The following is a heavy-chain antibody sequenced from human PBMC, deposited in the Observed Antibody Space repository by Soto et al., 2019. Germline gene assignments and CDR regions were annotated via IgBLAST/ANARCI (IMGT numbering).Heavy chain of an antibody. CDR3: ARDLRRSYYYYGMDV. D-gene: IGHD6-19*01. CDR2: IYYSGST. J-gene: IGHJ6*02. V-gene: IGHV4-59*01. Sequence: SETLSLTCTVSGGSISSYYWSWIRQPPGKGLEWIGYIYYSGSTNYNPSLKSRVTISVDTSKNQFSLKLSSVTAADTAVYYCARDLRRSYYYYGMDVWGQGTTVTVSS. CDR1: GGSISSYY.